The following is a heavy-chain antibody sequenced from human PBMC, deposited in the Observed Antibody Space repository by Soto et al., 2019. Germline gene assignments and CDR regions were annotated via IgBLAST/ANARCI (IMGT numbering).Heavy chain of an antibody. CDR2: TYYKSKWNN. J-gene: IGHJ6*02. CDR3: TGITWFRGMDV. D-gene: IGHD3-10*01. CDR1: GYSVASNSAG. V-gene: IGHV6-1*01. Sequence: PXQTLSLTCVICGYSVASNSAGWNLIRQSPSRGLEWLGRTYYKSKWNNDYALSVKSRITINPDTSKNQFSLHLYSVTPEDTAVYYCTGITWFRGMDVWGEGTPVTVSS.